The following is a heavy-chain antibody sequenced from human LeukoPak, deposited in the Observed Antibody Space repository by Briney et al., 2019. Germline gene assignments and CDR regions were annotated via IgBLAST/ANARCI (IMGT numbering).Heavy chain of an antibody. V-gene: IGHV3-21*01. CDR2: ISSSSSYI. Sequence: GGSLRLSCAASGFXFNQYSINWVRQAPGKGQEWVSCISSSSSYIYYADSVKGRFTVSRDNAKNSLYLQMNSLRAEDTAVYYCARDQGQQLVRGFDYWGQGTLVTVSS. D-gene: IGHD6-13*01. J-gene: IGHJ4*02. CDR1: GFXFNQYS. CDR3: ARDQGQQLVRGFDY.